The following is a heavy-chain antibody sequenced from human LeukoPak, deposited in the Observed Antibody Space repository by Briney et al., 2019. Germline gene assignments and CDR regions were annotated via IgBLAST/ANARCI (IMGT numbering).Heavy chain of an antibody. CDR2: ISTSGEST. CDR1: GFTFSSYG. CDR3: ARGLSGYASSLGY. J-gene: IGHJ4*02. D-gene: IGHD6-6*01. V-gene: IGHV3-23*01. Sequence: PGGTLRLSCAASGFTFSSYGMSWVRQAPGQGLEWVSAISTSGESTYYADSVKGHFTISRDNSKNTLYLQMNSLRAEDTAVYYCARGLSGYASSLGYWGQGTLVTVSS.